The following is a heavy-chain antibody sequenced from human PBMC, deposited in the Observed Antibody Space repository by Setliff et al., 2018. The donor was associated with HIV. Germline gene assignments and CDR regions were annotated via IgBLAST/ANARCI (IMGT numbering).Heavy chain of an antibody. CDR2: MNPNSGNT. Sequence: GASVKVSCKASGYTFSSYDINWVRQATGQGLEWMGWMNPNSGNTGYAPKFRGRVTMTRNTSIGTAYMELSSLTSEDTAVYYCARDYSSYWYYLDSWGQGSLVTVSS. CDR3: ARDYSSYWYYLDS. V-gene: IGHV1-8*02. CDR1: GYTFSSYD. D-gene: IGHD6-13*01. J-gene: IGHJ4*02.